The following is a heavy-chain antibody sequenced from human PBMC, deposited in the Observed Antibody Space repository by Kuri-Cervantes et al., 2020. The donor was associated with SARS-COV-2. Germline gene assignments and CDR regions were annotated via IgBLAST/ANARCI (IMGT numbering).Heavy chain of an antibody. CDR3: ARGDTWLRLNWNWFDP. D-gene: IGHD5-12*01. CDR1: GYSISSGYY. CDR2: INHSGST. Sequence: GSLRLSCAASGYSISSGYYWGWIRQPPGKGLEWIGEINHSGSTNYNPSLKSRVTISVDTSKNQFSLKLSSVTATDTAVYYCARGDTWLRLNWNWFDPWGQGTLVTVSS. J-gene: IGHJ5*02. V-gene: IGHV4-38-2*01.